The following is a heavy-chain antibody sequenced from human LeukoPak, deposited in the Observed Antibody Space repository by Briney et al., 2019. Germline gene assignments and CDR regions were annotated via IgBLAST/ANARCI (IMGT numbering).Heavy chain of an antibody. D-gene: IGHD1-7*01. CDR3: ARVITGTRYYYYYMDV. CDR1: GGTFSSYA. CDR2: IIPIFGTA. Sequence: GASVKVSCKASGGTFSSYAISWVRQAPGKGLEWMGGIIPIFGTANYAQKFQGRVTITTDESTSTAYMELSSMRSEDTAVYYCARVITGTRYYYYYMDVWGKGTTVTVSS. J-gene: IGHJ6*03. V-gene: IGHV1-69*05.